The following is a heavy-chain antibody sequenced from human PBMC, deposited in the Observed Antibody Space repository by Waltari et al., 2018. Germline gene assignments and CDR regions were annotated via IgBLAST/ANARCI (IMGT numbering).Heavy chain of an antibody. J-gene: IGHJ4*02. Sequence: QLQLQESGPGLVKPSETLSLTCTVSGGSISSSSYYWGWIRQPPGKGLEWIGSIYYSGSTYYNPSLKSRVTISVDTSKNQFSLKLSSVTAADTAVYYCARRGIAAAAHFDYWGQGTLVTVSS. D-gene: IGHD6-13*01. CDR1: GGSISSSSYY. CDR2: IYYSGST. CDR3: ARRGIAAAAHFDY. V-gene: IGHV4-39*01.